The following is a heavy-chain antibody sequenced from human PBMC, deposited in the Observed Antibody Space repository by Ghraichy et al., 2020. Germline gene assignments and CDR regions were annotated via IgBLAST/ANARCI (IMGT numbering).Heavy chain of an antibody. CDR2: IYDSGST. D-gene: IGHD3-10*01. J-gene: IGHJ5*02. CDR3: AARSNYYGLGSYLNWFDP. CDR1: GGSISSYY. Sequence: SETLSLTCTVSGGSISSYYWSWIRQPPGKGLEWIGYIYDSGSTKYNPSLKSRVTISVDTSKNQFSLKLSSITAADTAVYYCAARSNYYGLGSYLNWFDPWGQGTLVTVSS. V-gene: IGHV4-59*01.